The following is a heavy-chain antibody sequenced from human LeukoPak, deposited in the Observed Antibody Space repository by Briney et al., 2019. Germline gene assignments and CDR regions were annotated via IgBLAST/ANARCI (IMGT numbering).Heavy chain of an antibody. CDR1: RYTCTSYA. Sequence: AALKVSCKASRYTCTSYAINWVRPTTGQGLEWMGWMNPNSGNTGYAQKFQGRVTMTRNTSISTAYMELSSLRSEDTAVYYCARGPEWGQGTLVTVSS. CDR3: ARGPE. CDR2: MNPNSGNT. V-gene: IGHV1-8*01. J-gene: IGHJ4*02.